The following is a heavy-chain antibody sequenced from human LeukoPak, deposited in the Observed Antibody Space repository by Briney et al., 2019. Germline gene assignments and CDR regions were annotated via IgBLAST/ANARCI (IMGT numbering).Heavy chain of an antibody. V-gene: IGHV3-23*01. CDR2: ISGSGGST. CDR3: AKDSKRWKTYYYEAGSYYFDY. CDR1: GFTFSSYA. J-gene: IGHJ4*02. D-gene: IGHD3-10*01. Sequence: GGSLRLSCAASGFTFSSYAMSWVRQAPGKGLEWVSAISGSGGSTYYADSVKGRFTISRDNSKNTLYLQMNSLRPEDTAVYYCAKDSKRWKTYYYEAGSYYFDYWGQGTRVTVSS.